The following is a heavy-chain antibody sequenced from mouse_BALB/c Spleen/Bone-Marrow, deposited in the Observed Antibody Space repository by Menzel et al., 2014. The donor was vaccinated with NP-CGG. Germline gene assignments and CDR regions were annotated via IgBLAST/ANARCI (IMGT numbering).Heavy chain of an antibody. CDR3: ARHDFDY. CDR2: ISSGGGST. J-gene: IGHJ2*01. Sequence: EVKLVESGGGLVKPGGSLKLSCAASGFAFSIYDVSWVRQTPEKRLEWIAYISSGGGSTYYADTVKGRFTISRENAKNTLYLQMSSLKPEDTAMYYCARHDFDYWGQGTTLTVSS. V-gene: IGHV5-12-1*01. CDR1: GFAFSIYD.